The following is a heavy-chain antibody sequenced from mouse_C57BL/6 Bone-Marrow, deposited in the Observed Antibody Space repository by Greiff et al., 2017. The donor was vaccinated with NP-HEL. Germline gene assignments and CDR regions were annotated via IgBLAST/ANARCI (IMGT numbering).Heavy chain of an antibody. CDR1: GYTFTGYW. Sequence: VQLQQSGAELMKPGASVKLSCKATGYTFTGYWIEWVKQRPGHGLEWIGEILPGSGSTNYNGKFKGKATLTADKSSSTAYMQLSSLTSEDSAVYFCARSGGLGRFDYWGQGTTLTVSS. CDR3: ARSGGLGRFDY. J-gene: IGHJ2*01. CDR2: ILPGSGST. D-gene: IGHD4-1*01. V-gene: IGHV1-9*01.